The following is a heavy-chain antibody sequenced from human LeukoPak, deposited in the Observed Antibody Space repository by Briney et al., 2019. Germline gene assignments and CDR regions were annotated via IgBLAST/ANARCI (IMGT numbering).Heavy chain of an antibody. CDR1: GFTFSSYW. J-gene: IGHJ4*02. D-gene: IGHD5-18*01. Sequence: GGSLRLSCAASGFTFSSYWMSWVRQAPGKGREGVANIKQDGSEKYYVDSVKGRFTSSRDNAKNSLYLQMNSLRAEDTAVYYCARGYSYGYYFDYWGQGTLVTVSS. CDR2: IKQDGSEK. V-gene: IGHV3-7*04. CDR3: ARGYSYGYYFDY.